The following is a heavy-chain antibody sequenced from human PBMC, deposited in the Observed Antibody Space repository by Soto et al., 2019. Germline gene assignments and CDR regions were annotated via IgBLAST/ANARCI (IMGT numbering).Heavy chain of an antibody. Sequence: ETLSLTCTLAGGSMSSSSYYWGWIRQPRGKGLGWIGSIYYSGSTYYTPSLKSRVTISVDTSKTQFSLKLSSVTSADTAVYYCARQLGIVVVTAMYYFEYWGQGTLVTVSS. D-gene: IGHD2-21*02. CDR2: IYYSGST. V-gene: IGHV4-39*01. J-gene: IGHJ4*02. CDR3: ARQLGIVVVTAMYYFEY. CDR1: GGSMSSSSYY.